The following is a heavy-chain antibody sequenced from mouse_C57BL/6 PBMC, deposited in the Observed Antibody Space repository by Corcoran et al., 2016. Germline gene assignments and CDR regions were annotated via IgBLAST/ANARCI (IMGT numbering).Heavy chain of an antibody. Sequence: QVQLQQPGAELMKPGASVKLSCKATGYTFTGYWIEWVKQRPGHGLEWIGEILPGSGSTNYNEKFKGKATFTADTSSNTAYMQRSGLTTEDSAIYYWGRGVFVTTVAHAMDYWGQGTSVTVSS. CDR3: GRGVFVTTVAHAMDY. CDR2: ILPGSGST. D-gene: IGHD1-1*01. V-gene: IGHV1-9*01. J-gene: IGHJ4*01. CDR1: GYTFTGYW.